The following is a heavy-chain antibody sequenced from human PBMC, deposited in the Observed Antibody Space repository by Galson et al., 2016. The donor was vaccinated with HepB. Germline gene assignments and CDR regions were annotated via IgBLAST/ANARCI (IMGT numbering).Heavy chain of an antibody. CDR2: VKYDGSEK. V-gene: IGHV3-7*01. D-gene: IGHD6-19*01. Sequence: SLRLSCAASGFSLSSYWMSWVRQAPGKGLEWVANVKYDGSEKYYVDSVKGRFTISRDNAKNSMSLQMNSLSAEDTAVYYCVRDGSGGWHFDNRGQGTLITVSS. CDR1: GFSLSSYW. J-gene: IGHJ4*02. CDR3: VRDGSGGWHFDN.